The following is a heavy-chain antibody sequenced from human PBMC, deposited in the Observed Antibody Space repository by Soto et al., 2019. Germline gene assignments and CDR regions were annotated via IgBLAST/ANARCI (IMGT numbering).Heavy chain of an antibody. J-gene: IGHJ6*02. D-gene: IGHD2-8*01. Sequence: HPGGSLRLSCAASGFTFSSYAMHWVRQAPGKGLEWVAVISYDGSNKYYADSVKGRFTISRDNSKNTLYLQMNSLRAEDTAVYYCARDIGKGRRYCTNGVCSTGPYYYYGMDVWGQGTTVTVSS. CDR3: ARDIGKGRRYCTNGVCSTGPYYYYGMDV. CDR2: ISYDGSNK. V-gene: IGHV3-30-3*01. CDR1: GFTFSSYA.